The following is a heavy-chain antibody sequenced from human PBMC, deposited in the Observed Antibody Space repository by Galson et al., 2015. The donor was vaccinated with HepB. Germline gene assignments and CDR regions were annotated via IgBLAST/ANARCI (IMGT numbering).Heavy chain of an antibody. V-gene: IGHV1-18*01. CDR1: GYSFSNYG. Sequence: SVKVSCKASGYSFSNYGPSWIRQAPGPGLEWMGWFSGYDGSTNYAQRFQGRVTMTADASTGTAYLELRNLRSDDTAVYYCARDSRLELRLNNYFSYGMDVWGQGSAVIVSS. CDR2: FSGYDGST. D-gene: IGHD1-1*01. CDR3: ARDSRLELRLNNYFSYGMDV. J-gene: IGHJ6*02.